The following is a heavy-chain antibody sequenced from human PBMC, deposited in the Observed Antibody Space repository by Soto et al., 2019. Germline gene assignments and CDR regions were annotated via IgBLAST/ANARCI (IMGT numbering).Heavy chain of an antibody. V-gene: IGHV3-64*02. CDR1: GFTFSSYA. D-gene: IGHD1-26*01. CDR2: ISSNGGST. J-gene: IGHJ6*02. CDR3: ARDGASIVGATTRKGGYYYGMDV. Sequence: GGSLRLSCAASGFTFSSYAMHWVRQAPGKGLEYVSAISSNGGSTYYADSVKGRFTISRDNSKNTLYLQMGSLRAEDMAVYYCARDGASIVGATTRKGGYYYGMDVWGQGTTVTVSS.